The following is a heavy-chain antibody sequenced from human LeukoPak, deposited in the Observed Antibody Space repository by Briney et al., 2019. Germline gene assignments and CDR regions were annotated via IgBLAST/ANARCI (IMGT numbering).Heavy chain of an antibody. D-gene: IGHD3-16*01. J-gene: IGHJ3*02. CDR1: GGSISSYY. CDR3: ARVRDDYVFSI. V-gene: IGHV4-59*01. CDR2: IYYSGST. Sequence: SETLSLTCTVSGGSISSYYWSWIRQPPGKGLEWIGYIYYSGSTNYNPSLKSRVTISVDTSKNQFSLKLSSVTAADTAVYYCARVRDDYVFSIWGQGTMVTVSS.